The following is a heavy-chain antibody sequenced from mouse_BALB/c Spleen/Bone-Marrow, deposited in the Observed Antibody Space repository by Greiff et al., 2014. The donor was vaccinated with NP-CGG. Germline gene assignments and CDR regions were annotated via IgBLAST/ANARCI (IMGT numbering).Heavy chain of an antibody. CDR3: ARNANWLFTY. CDR1: GYDFTSYL. CDR2: INPGSGGS. D-gene: IGHD4-1*01. J-gene: IGHJ3*01. V-gene: IGHV1-54*01. Sequence: VMLVESGAEVVRPRTSVKVSCKASGYDFTSYLIEWIKQRPGQGLEWIGVINPGSGGSNYNEKFTGKATLTVDKSSSTAYMQLSSLTSDDSAVYFCARNANWLFTYWGQGTLVTVSA.